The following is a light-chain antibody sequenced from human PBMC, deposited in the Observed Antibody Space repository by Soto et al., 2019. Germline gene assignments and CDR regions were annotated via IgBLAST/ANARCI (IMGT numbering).Light chain of an antibody. V-gene: IGLV1-44*01. CDR1: SSNIGSYT. CDR3: GAWDDSLNGVL. Sequence: QSVLTQPPSASGTPGQRVTISCSGSSSNIGSYTVNWYQHVPGTAPKLLMYSNNQRPSGVPDRFSGSRSGTSVSLAISGLQSEDEADYYCGAWDDSLNGVLFGGGTKLTVL. J-gene: IGLJ2*01. CDR2: SNN.